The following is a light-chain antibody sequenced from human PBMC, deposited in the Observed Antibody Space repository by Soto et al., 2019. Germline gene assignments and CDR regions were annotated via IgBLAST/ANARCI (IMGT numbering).Light chain of an antibody. Sequence: YELTQPPSVSVSPGQTASITCSGDKLGDRYACWYQQKPGQSPVLVIYQDSKRPSGIPERFSGSNSGNTATLTISGTQAMDEADYYCQAWGSSTNVFGTGTKVTVL. CDR2: QDS. CDR1: KLGDRY. J-gene: IGLJ1*01. V-gene: IGLV3-1*01. CDR3: QAWGSSTNV.